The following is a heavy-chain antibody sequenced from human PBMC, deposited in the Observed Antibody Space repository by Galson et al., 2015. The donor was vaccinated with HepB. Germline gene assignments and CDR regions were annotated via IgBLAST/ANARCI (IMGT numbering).Heavy chain of an antibody. Sequence: SLRLSCAASGFTFSSYAMHWVRQAPGKGLEWVAVISYDGSNKYYADSVKGRFTISRDNSKNTLYLQMNSLRAEDTAVYYCARGLGYCSSTSCRSKDDIWGQGTMVTVSS. CDR2: ISYDGSNK. V-gene: IGHV3-30-3*01. D-gene: IGHD2-2*01. J-gene: IGHJ3*02. CDR3: ARGLGYCSSTSCRSKDDI. CDR1: GFTFSSYA.